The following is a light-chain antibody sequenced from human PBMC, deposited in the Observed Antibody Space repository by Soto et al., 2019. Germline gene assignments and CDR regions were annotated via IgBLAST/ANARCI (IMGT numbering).Light chain of an antibody. CDR3: SSYTSNSTLVV. CDR2: DVS. CDR1: SSDVGGYNY. J-gene: IGLJ3*02. V-gene: IGLV2-14*01. Sequence: QSALTQPASVSGSPGQSITISCTGTSSDVGGYNYVSWYQQHPGKAPKLMIYDVSNRPSGVSNRFSGSKSGNTASLTISGLQAEDEAAYYCSSYTSNSTLVVFGGGTKVTVL.